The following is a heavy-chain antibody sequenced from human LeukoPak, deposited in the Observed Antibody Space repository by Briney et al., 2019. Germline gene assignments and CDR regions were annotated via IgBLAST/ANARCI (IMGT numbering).Heavy chain of an antibody. CDR1: DGSTTGYY. J-gene: IGHJ5*02. CDR2: IYYSGST. Sequence: SETLSLTCSVSDGSTTGYYWGWIRQPPGKGLEWIGSIYYSGSTYYNPSLKSRVTISVDTSKNQFSLKLSSVTAADTAVYYCARDHIVVVVAATHNWFDPWGQGTLVTVSS. V-gene: IGHV4-39*07. D-gene: IGHD2-15*01. CDR3: ARDHIVVVVAATHNWFDP.